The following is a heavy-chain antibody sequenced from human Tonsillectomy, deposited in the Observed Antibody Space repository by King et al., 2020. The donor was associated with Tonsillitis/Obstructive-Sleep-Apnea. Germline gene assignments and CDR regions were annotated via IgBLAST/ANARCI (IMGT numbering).Heavy chain of an antibody. CDR1: GFTFRTYA. CDR3: AKSDIVVVSAAVANWFDP. CDR2: ISDSGGST. J-gene: IGHJ5*02. Sequence: VQLVESGGNLVQPGGSLRLSCAASGFTFRTYAMSWVRQAPGKGLEWVSSISDSGGSTYYADSVKGRFTISRDNSKNTLYLQMNSLRAEDTAIYYCAKSDIVVVSAAVANWFDPWGQGTLVTVSS. D-gene: IGHD2-2*01. V-gene: IGHV3-23*04.